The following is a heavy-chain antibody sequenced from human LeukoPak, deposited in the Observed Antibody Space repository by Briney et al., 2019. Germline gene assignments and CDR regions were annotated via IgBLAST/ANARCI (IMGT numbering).Heavy chain of an antibody. CDR3: AKGTVTRAYYYFYMDV. J-gene: IGHJ6*03. CDR1: GFTFRSYG. V-gene: IGHV3-23*01. D-gene: IGHD4-17*01. CDR2: IGTSGGDT. Sequence: GGSLRLSCAASGFTFRSYGMSWVRQAPEKGLEWVAAIGTSGGDTYYADSVKGRFTISRDNSKNTLSVQMNSLRVDDTAVYYCAKGTVTRAYYYFYMDVWGKGTTVTIS.